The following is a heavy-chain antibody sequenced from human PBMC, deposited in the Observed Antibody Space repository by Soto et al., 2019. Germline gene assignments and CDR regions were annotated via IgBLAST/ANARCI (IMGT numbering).Heavy chain of an antibody. J-gene: IGHJ6*02. Sequence: ASVKVSCKSSGYTFTSYYMHWVRQAPVQGLEWMGIINPSGGSTSYAQKFQGRVTMTRDTSTSSVYMELSSLRSEDTAVYSCAREVGSRSHYYYGMDVWGQGTTVTVSS. CDR3: AREVGSRSHYYYGMDV. CDR1: GYTFTSYY. CDR2: INPSGGST. V-gene: IGHV1-46*01. D-gene: IGHD6-13*01.